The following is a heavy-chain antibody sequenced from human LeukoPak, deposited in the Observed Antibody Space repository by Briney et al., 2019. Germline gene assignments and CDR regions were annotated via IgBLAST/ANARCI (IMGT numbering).Heavy chain of an antibody. D-gene: IGHD1-1*01. CDR2: IYHSGSP. J-gene: IGHJ4*02. CDR1: GGSISSNNW. CDR3: ARVNINNWHSCDY. V-gene: IGHV4-4*02. Sequence: NASVTLSLTCAVSGGSISSNNWWGWVRQPPGKGLEWIGEIYHSGSPNYNPSLKSRVTISVDKSRNHFSLNLSSVTAADTAVYYCARVNINNWHSCDYWGQGTLVTVSS.